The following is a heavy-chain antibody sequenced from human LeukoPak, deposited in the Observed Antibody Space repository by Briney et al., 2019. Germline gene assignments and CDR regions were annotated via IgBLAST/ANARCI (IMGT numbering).Heavy chain of an antibody. CDR1: GGSISSGGYY. Sequence: PSQTLSRTCTVSGGSISSGGYYWSWIRQHPGKGLEWIGYIYYSGSTYYNPSLKSRVTISVDTSKNQFSLKLSSVTAADTAVYYCARRVVAATHWFDPWGQGTLVTVSS. J-gene: IGHJ5*02. CDR2: IYYSGST. CDR3: ARRVVAATHWFDP. D-gene: IGHD2-15*01. V-gene: IGHV4-31*03.